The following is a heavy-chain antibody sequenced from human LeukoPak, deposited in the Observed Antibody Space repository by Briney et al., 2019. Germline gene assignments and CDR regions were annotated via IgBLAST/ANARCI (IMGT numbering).Heavy chain of an antibody. D-gene: IGHD6-19*01. CDR1: GFTFSDYY. V-gene: IGHV3-53*01. J-gene: IGHJ4*02. CDR2: IYSGGST. Sequence: GGSLRLSCAASGFTFSDYYMSWVRQAPGKGLEWVSVIYSGGSTYYADSVKGRFTISRDNSKNTLYLQMNSLRAEDTAVYYCARAAGYSSGWYFGWGQGPLVTVSS. CDR3: ARAAGYSSGWYFG.